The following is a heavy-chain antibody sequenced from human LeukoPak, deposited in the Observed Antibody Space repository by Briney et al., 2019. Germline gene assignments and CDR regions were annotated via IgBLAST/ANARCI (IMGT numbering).Heavy chain of an antibody. CDR1: VYTFTSNY. V-gene: IGHV1-46*01. J-gene: IGHJ4*02. CDR3: ARDQEGFDY. Sequence: GASVKVSYKASVYTFTSNYIHWVRQAPGQGLEWMGMIYPRDGSTSYAQKFQGRVTVTRDTSTSTVHMELSGLRSEDTAVYYCARDQEGFDYWGQGTLVTVSS. CDR2: IYPRDGST.